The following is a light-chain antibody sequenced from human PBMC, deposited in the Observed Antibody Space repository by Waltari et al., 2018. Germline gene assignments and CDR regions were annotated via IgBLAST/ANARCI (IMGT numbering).Light chain of an antibody. J-gene: IGKJ2*01. CDR2: WAS. CDR3: QQYYTTPYT. Sequence: DIVITQSPASLAVSLGERATFNCKSSQSILYSSNHKHYLAWYQQKPGQPPKLLIYWASTRESGVPDRFSGSGSGTDFTLTISSLQAEDVAVYYCQQYYTTPYTFGQGTKLEIK. V-gene: IGKV4-1*01. CDR1: QSILYSSNHKHY.